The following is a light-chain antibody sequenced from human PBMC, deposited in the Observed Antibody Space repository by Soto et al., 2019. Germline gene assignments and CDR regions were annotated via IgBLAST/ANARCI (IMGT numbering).Light chain of an antibody. CDR2: DAY. CDR3: KQYGSSPWT. J-gene: IGKJ1*01. Sequence: EFGLTQSPGTLSLSPGERATLSCRASQTVSSSYLAWYQQKPGLAHRLLIYDAYSRATGIQDRFSGSGSGTDFTLTISRLEPEDFAVYYCKQYGSSPWTFGQGTKVDIK. V-gene: IGKV3D-20*01. CDR1: QTVSSSY.